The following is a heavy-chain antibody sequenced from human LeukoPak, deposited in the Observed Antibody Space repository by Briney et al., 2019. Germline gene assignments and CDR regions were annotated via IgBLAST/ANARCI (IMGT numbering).Heavy chain of an antibody. V-gene: IGHV3-30*02. Sequence: GGSLRLSCAASGFTFCSYGMHWVRQAPGKGLEWVAFIRYDESNKYYAVSVKGRFTISRDNSKNTLYLQMNSLRAEDTAVYYCAKDDSYGSGPYGMDVWGQGTTVTVSS. CDR3: AKDDSYGSGPYGMDV. CDR2: IRYDESNK. CDR1: GFTFCSYG. J-gene: IGHJ6*02. D-gene: IGHD3-10*01.